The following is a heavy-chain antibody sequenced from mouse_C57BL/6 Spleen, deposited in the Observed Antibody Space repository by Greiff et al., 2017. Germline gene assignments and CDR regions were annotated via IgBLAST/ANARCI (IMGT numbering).Heavy chain of an antibody. CDR1: GFTFSDYY. CDR2: INYDGSST. CDR3: ARGYYGYDFDY. Sequence: DVKLVESEGGLVQPGSSMKLSCTASGFTFSDYYMAWVRQVPEKGLEWVANINYDGSSTYYLDSLKSRFIISRDNAKNMLYLQMSSLKSEDTATYYCARGYYGYDFDYWGQGTTLTVSS. V-gene: IGHV5-16*01. J-gene: IGHJ2*01. D-gene: IGHD2-2*01.